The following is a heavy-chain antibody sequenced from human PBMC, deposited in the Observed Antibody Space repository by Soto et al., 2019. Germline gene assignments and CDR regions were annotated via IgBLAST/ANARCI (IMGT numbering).Heavy chain of an antibody. CDR2: IYSGGST. Sequence: EVQLVESGGGLIQPGGSLRLSCAASGFTVSSNYMSWVRQAPGKGLEWVSVIYSGGSTYYADSVKGRFTISRDNSKNTLYLQMNSLSAEDTAVYYCARDRLRGSSRQLGVDVWGQGTTVTVSS. CDR1: GFTVSSNY. D-gene: IGHD6-13*01. V-gene: IGHV3-53*01. CDR3: ARDRLRGSSRQLGVDV. J-gene: IGHJ6*02.